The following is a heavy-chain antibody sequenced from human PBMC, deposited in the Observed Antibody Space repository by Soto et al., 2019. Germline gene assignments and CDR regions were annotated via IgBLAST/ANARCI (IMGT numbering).Heavy chain of an antibody. D-gene: IGHD6-13*01. V-gene: IGHV4-59*01. CDR2: IHYSGATSFFP. Sequence: SETLSLTCTVAGGSMRNYFWTWIRQPPGKGLEWIGYIHYSGATSFFPSYNPSLRGRVTISEDTSKNQFSLKLLSVTTADTAVYFCAAGEASSRNLAPYYLDFWGQGTPVTVSS. CDR1: GGSMRNYF. J-gene: IGHJ4*02. CDR3: AAGEASSRNLAPYYLDF.